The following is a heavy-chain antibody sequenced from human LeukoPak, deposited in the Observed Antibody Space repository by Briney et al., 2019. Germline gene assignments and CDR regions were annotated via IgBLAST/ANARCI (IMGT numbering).Heavy chain of an antibody. CDR2: ISSSGSTI. V-gene: IGHV3-11*04. Sequence: PGGSLRLSCAASGFTFSDYYMSWIRQAPGKGLEWISYISSSGSTIYYADSVKGRFTISRDNAKNSLYLQMNSLRAEDMAVYYCPRDRGNDYDFWSVSPVARQAFDIWGQGTMVTVSS. J-gene: IGHJ3*02. D-gene: IGHD3-3*01. CDR1: GFTFSDYY. CDR3: PRDRGNDYDFWSVSPVARQAFDI.